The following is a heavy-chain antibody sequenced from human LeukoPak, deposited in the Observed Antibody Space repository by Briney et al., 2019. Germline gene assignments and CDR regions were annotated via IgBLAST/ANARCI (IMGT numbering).Heavy chain of an antibody. CDR3: AKPISGGLAVTADWFHP. D-gene: IGHD6-19*01. CDR2: INANSGTT. CDR1: GFAFSVYA. J-gene: IGHJ5*01. V-gene: IGHV3-23*01. Sequence: GGSLRLSCTASGFAFSVYAMSWLRQPPGKGLEWLSTINANSGTTSYAASVRGRFTISRDNSKNTLYLQLNTLRADDTATYYCAKPISGGLAVTADWFHPWGQGTLVVVSS.